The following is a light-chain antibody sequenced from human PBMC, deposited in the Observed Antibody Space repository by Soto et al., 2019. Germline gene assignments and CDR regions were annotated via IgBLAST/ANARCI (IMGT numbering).Light chain of an antibody. J-gene: IGKJ1*01. CDR3: QQYQTWT. CDR2: RAS. V-gene: IGKV1-5*03. Sequence: DIQMTQSPFTLSASVGDRVTITCRASQSISRWLAWYQQKPGKAPKLLIYRASSLESGVPSRFSGSGSGTEFTLTISGLQSDDSATYYWQQYQTWTFGQGTNVEIK. CDR1: QSISRW.